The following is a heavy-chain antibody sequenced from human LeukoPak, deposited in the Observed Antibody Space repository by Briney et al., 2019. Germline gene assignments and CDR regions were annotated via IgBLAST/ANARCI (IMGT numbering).Heavy chain of an antibody. CDR2: ISGSGGST. J-gene: IGHJ4*02. D-gene: IGHD2-2*02. Sequence: GGSLRPSCAASGFTFSSYGMSWVRQAPGKGLEWVSAISGSGGSTYYADSVKGRFTISRDNSKNTLYLQMNSLRAEDTAVYYCAKVVVVPAAIAEGFDYWGQGTLVTVSS. CDR1: GFTFSSYG. V-gene: IGHV3-23*01. CDR3: AKVVVVPAAIAEGFDY.